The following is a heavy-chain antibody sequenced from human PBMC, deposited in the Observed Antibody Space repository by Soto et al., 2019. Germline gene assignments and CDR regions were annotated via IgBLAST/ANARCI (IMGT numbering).Heavy chain of an antibody. CDR2: IFHSGST. Sequence: SETLSPTCAVSGASISSSNGWGWVRQPPGKGLEWIGEIFHSGSTNYNPSLKSRVTISVDKSKNQFSLKLSSVTAADTAMYYCARDVDSSANSYYFDYWGQGTLVT. V-gene: IGHV4-4*02. CDR1: GASISSSNG. D-gene: IGHD6-25*01. CDR3: ARDVDSSANSYYFDY. J-gene: IGHJ4*02.